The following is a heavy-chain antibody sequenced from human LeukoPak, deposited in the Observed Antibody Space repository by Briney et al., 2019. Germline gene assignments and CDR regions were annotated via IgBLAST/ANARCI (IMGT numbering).Heavy chain of an antibody. Sequence: SETLSLTCAVYGGSVSGYYWSWIRQPPGKGLEWIGEINHSGSTNYNPSLKSRVTISVDTSKNQFSLKLSSVTAADTAVYYCALGYCSSTSCYRWSDPWGQGTLVTVSS. J-gene: IGHJ5*02. V-gene: IGHV4-34*01. CDR2: INHSGST. D-gene: IGHD2-2*01. CDR1: GGSVSGYY. CDR3: ALGYCSSTSCYRWSDP.